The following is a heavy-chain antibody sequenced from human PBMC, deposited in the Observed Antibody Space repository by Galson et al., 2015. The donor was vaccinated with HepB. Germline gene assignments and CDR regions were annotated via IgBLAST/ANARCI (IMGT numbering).Heavy chain of an antibody. J-gene: IGHJ4*02. D-gene: IGHD2-15*01. CDR2: VYSGGNT. CDR1: GFTVSSNY. Sequence: SLRLSCAASGFTVSSNYMSWVRQAPGKGLEWVSVVYSGGNTYSADSVKGRFSISRDNSKNKLYLQMNSLRAEDTAVYYCARFNGGKAGVDYWGQGTLVTVSS. V-gene: IGHV3-53*01. CDR3: ARFNGGKAGVDY.